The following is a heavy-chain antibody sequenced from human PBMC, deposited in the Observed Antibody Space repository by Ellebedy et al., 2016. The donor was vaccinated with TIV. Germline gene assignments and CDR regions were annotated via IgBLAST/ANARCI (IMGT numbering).Heavy chain of an antibody. V-gene: IGHV4-34*01. J-gene: IGHJ5*02. CDR3: ARRQGSLQYYGSGSQPKRWFDP. Sequence: MPSETLSLTCAVYGGSFSGYYWSWIRQPPGKGLEWIGEINHSGRTNYNPSLKSRVTITVDTSKNQLALKLSSVTAADTAVYYCARRQGSLQYYGSGSQPKRWFDPWGQGTLVTVSS. D-gene: IGHD3-10*01. CDR2: INHSGRT. CDR1: GGSFSGYY.